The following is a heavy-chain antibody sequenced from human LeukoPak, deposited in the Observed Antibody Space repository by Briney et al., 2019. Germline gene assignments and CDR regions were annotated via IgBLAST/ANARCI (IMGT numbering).Heavy chain of an antibody. CDR2: TYYRSKWYN. J-gene: IGHJ5*02. V-gene: IGHV6-1*01. CDR3: VRGSWFDP. D-gene: IGHD3-10*01. Sequence: SQTLSLTCAISGDSFSNNSGAWSWIRQSPSRGLEWLGRTYYRSKWYNDYAVSVKSRITINADTSKNQFSLQLSSVTPEDTAMYYCVRGSWFDPWGQGTLVTVSS. CDR1: GDSFSNNSGA.